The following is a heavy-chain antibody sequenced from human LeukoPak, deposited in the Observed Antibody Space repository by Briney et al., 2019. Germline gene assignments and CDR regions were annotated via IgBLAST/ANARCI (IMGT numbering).Heavy chain of an antibody. CDR2: IYYSGST. V-gene: IGHV4-59*01. D-gene: IGHD3-10*01. CDR3: ATFGSGSYSSTNDY. Sequence: SETLSLTCTVSGGSISSYYWGWIRQPPGKGLEWIGYIYYSGSTNYNPSLKSRVTISVDTSKNQFSLKLSSVTAADTAVYYCATFGSGSYSSTNDYWGQGTLVTVSS. CDR1: GGSISSYY. J-gene: IGHJ4*02.